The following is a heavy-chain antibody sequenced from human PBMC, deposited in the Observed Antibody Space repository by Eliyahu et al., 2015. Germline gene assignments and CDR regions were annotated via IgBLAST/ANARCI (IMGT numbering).Heavy chain of an antibody. CDR3: ARGSVSTYGSGAFDI. Sequence: QVTLKESGPALVXPTQTXTLTCTFSGFSXSRPAXRLSWXRQPPGQALQWLARIDWDDDKFYSASLKTRLTIFKDTSKNQVVLTMTNMDPVDTAMYYCARGSVSTYGSGAFDIWGQGTMVTVSS. J-gene: IGHJ3*02. V-gene: IGHV2-70*04. CDR2: IDWDDDK. CDR1: GFSXSRPAXR. D-gene: IGHD3-10*01.